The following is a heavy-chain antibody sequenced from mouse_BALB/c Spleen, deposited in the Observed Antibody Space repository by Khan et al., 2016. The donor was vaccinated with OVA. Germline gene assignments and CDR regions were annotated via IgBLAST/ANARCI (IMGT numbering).Heavy chain of an antibody. V-gene: IGHV1-20*02. D-gene: IGHD1-1*02. J-gene: IGHJ2*01. CDR2: INPHIGET. CDR3: TRIYGGDFDY. Sequence: EVQLQQSGPELVKPGASVKISCKASGYSFTGYFMNWVMQSHGKSLEWIGRINPHIGETFYNQKFKGKATLTVDESSSTAHMELRSLASEDSAVYYCTRIYGGDFDYWGQGTTLTVSS. CDR1: GYSFTGYF.